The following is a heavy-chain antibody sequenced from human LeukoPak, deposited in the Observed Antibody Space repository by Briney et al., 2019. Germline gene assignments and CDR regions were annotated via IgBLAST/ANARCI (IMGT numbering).Heavy chain of an antibody. J-gene: IGHJ4*02. CDR2: ISWNLGRI. D-gene: IGHD3-9*01. CDR3: AKASSAGYYDILTGYYRSYYFDY. Sequence: GGSLTLACAAYGFTFDDYSMHWVRQAPGKGLEWDSGISWNLGRIGYADSVKGRFTISRAKAKHSLYLQMNSLRAEDMALYYCAKASSAGYYDILTGYYRSYYFDYWGQGTLVTVSS. CDR1: GFTFDDYS. V-gene: IGHV3-9*03.